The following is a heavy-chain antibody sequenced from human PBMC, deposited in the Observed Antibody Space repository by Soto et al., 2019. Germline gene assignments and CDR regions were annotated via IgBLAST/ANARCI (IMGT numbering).Heavy chain of an antibody. CDR1: GYSFTIYW. J-gene: IGHJ6*02. V-gene: IGHV5-10-1*01. Sequence: GGSLKISCKGSGYSFTIYWISWVRQMPGKGLEWMGRIDPSDSYTNYSPSFQGHVTISADKSINTAYLQWSSLKASDTAMYYCARPGAEGYYYGMDVWGQGTTVTVSS. CDR3: ARPGAEGYYYGMDV. D-gene: IGHD7-27*01. CDR2: IDPSDSYT.